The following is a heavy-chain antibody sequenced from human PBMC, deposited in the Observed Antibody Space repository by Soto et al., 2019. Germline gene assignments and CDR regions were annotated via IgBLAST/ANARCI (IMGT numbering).Heavy chain of an antibody. J-gene: IGHJ6*02. CDR2: ISAYNGNT. CDR3: ARDRIVATIRYFYGMDV. CDR1: GYTFTSYG. V-gene: IGHV1-18*01. Sequence: ASVKVSCKASGYTFTSYGISWVRQAPGQGLEWMGWISAYNGNTNYAQKLQGRVTMTTDTSTSTAYMELRSLRSDDTAVYYCARDRIVATIRYFYGMDVWGQGTTVTVSS. D-gene: IGHD5-12*01.